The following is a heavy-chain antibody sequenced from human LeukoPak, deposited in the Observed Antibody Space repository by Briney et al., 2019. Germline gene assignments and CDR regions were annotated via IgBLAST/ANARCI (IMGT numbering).Heavy chain of an antibody. Sequence: SETLSLTCTVSGGSISGSSYYWGWIRQPPGKGLEWVGSIYYTGRTYYNPSLKSRVTISVDTSKNQFYLNLSSGTDADTAVYDCARFDYSSSSYYFDYWGQGTLVTVSS. J-gene: IGHJ4*02. D-gene: IGHD6-6*01. CDR1: GGSISGSSYY. V-gene: IGHV4-39*07. CDR2: IYYTGRT. CDR3: ARFDYSSSSYYFDY.